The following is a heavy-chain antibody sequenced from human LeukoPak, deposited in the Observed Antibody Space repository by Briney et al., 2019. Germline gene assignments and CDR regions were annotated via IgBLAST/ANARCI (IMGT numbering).Heavy chain of an antibody. CDR2: VYYTGTPT. Sequence: SETLSLTCTVSGGSMSLYYWSWIRQSPGKGLEWIGYVYYTGTPTKYNPSLKSRVTISVDTSKNHFSLKLSFVTAADTAVYYWARRGRDVFHTTNFDLWSQGPLVPVP. J-gene: IGHJ1*01. D-gene: IGHD3-9*01. CDR3: ARRGRDVFHTTNFDL. CDR1: GGSMSLYY. V-gene: IGHV4-59*08.